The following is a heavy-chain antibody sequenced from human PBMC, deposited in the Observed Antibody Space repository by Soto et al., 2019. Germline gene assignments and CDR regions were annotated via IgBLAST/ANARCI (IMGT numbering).Heavy chain of an antibody. CDR3: ARHPAEWVLASFDY. V-gene: IGHV4-39*01. Sequence: SETLSLTCNVSGGSISSIDYYWGWIRQPPGKGLEWIGSLYFSGSTYYNPSLKSRVTISADTSKNQFSLRLTSVTAADTAKYFCARHPAEWVLASFDYWGRGTLVTVSS. D-gene: IGHD1-26*01. J-gene: IGHJ4*03. CDR2: LYFSGST. CDR1: GGSISSIDYY.